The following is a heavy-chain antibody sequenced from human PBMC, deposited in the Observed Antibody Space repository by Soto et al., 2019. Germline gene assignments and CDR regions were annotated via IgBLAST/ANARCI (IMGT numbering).Heavy chain of an antibody. CDR3: ARSYVQNRPIDY. D-gene: IGHD3-10*02. CDR1: GYTLTAYY. Sequence: GASVKVSCKASGYTLTAYYIHWVRQAPGQGREWMGIMNPGDGSTRYAQMFQGRVTMISDTSTRTVSMELSSLRSEDTAVYYCARSYVQNRPIDYWGQGTLVTVSS. V-gene: IGHV1-46*01. CDR2: MNPGDGST. J-gene: IGHJ4*02.